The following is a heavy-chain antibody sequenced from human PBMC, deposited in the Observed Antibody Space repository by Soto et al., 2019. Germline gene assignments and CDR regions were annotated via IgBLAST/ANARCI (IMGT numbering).Heavy chain of an antibody. Sequence: EVQLVESGGGLVKPGRSLRLSCTASGFIFGDYTMSWFRQAPGKGLEWLCFIRSKAYGGSTEYAASVKGRFSISRDDSKSIAFLQMNSLETEDTAVYHCARDVRDDSWSGYPEGWFDPWGRGTLVTVSS. CDR1: GFIFGDYT. CDR2: IRSKAYGGST. J-gene: IGHJ5*02. CDR3: ARDVRDDSWSGYPEGWFDP. D-gene: IGHD3-3*01. V-gene: IGHV3-49*05.